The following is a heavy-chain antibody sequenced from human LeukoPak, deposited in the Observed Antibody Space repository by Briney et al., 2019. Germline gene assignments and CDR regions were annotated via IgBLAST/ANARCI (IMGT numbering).Heavy chain of an antibody. CDR3: ARHIAAAVHYYMDV. J-gene: IGHJ6*03. CDR1: GYSFTSYW. Sequence: GESLKISCKGSGYSFTSYWIGWVRPMPGKGLEWMGIIYPGDSETRYSPSFQGQVTISADKSITTAYLQWSSLKASDTAMYYCARHIAAAVHYYMDVWGKGTTVTVSS. CDR2: IYPGDSET. V-gene: IGHV5-51*01. D-gene: IGHD6-13*01.